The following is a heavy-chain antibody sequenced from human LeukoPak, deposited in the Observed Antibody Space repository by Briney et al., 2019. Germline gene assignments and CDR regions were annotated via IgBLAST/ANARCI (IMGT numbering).Heavy chain of an antibody. CDR3: ARETTEGPGSRSRFDY. Sequence: ASVTVSCKTSGYRFTDYYIHWVRQAPGQGLEWMGWIDPKSGGTNFAQKFQGGVTMTSDTSITTAYVELSSLRFDDTAVYFCARETTEGPGSRSRFDYWGQGTLVTVSS. J-gene: IGHJ4*02. V-gene: IGHV1-2*02. D-gene: IGHD3-10*01. CDR2: IDPKSGGT. CDR1: GYRFTDYY.